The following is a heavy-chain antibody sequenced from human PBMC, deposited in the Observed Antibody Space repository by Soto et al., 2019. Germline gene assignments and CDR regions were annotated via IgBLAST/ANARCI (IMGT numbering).Heavy chain of an antibody. J-gene: IGHJ4*02. Sequence: QVQLQESGPGLVKPSGTLSLTCAVSGGSISSSNWWSWVRQPPGKGLEWIGEIYHSGSTNYNPSLKSRVTISVDKSKNQFALKLTSVTAADTAVYYCARAPPEGYCSGGSCRQNDYWGQGTLVTVSS. D-gene: IGHD2-15*01. CDR1: GGSISSSNW. CDR2: IYHSGST. CDR3: ARAPPEGYCSGGSCRQNDY. V-gene: IGHV4-4*02.